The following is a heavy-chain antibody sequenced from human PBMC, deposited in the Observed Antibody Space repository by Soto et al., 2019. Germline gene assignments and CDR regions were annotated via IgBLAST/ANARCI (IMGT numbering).Heavy chain of an antibody. J-gene: IGHJ4*02. Sequence: QVQLVQSGAEVKKPGASVKVSCKASGYTFTSYGISWVRQAPGQGLEWMGWISAYNGNTNYAQKLQGRVTMTTDTSTSTAYMEVRSLRSDDTAVYYCARTRVYKGIAVAGMDFDYWGQGTLVTVSS. V-gene: IGHV1-18*01. CDR3: ARTRVYKGIAVAGMDFDY. CDR1: GYTFTSYG. D-gene: IGHD6-19*01. CDR2: ISAYNGNT.